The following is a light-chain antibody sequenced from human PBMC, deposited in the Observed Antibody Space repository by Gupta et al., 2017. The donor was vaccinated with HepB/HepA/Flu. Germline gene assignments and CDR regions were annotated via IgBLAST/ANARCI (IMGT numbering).Light chain of an antibody. J-gene: IGKJ2*04. V-gene: IGKV4-1*01. CDR3: QQYSSSPCS. CDR1: LSLLYSSDNKNY. CDR2: WAS. Sequence: DIVMTQSPDSLAVSLGERATINCKSSLSLLYSSDNKNYLAWYQQKAGQPPKLLIYWASTRESGVPDRFSGSGSGTDFTLTISSLQAEDVAVYYCQQYSSSPCSFGQGTKLEIK.